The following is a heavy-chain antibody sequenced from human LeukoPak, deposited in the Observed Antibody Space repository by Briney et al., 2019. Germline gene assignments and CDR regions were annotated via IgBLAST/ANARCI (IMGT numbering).Heavy chain of an antibody. D-gene: IGHD4-17*01. J-gene: IGHJ4*02. CDR1: GYTFTGYY. CDR2: INPNSGGT. CDR3: VRETVDDYGDYCSMAY. V-gene: IGHV1-2*02. Sequence: ASVKVSCKASGYTFTGYYMHWVRQAPGQGLEWMGWINPNSGGTNYAQKFQGRVTMTRDTSISTAYMELSRLRSDDTAVYYCVRETVDDYGDYCSMAYWGQGTLVTVSS.